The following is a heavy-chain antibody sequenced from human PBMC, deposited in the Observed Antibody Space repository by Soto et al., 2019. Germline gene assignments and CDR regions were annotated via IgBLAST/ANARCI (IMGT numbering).Heavy chain of an antibody. D-gene: IGHD6-13*01. CDR3: ARDRGSSSSLRDYYYYYGMDV. CDR1: GFTFSSYG. V-gene: IGHV3-33*01. J-gene: IGHJ6*02. Sequence: GGSLRLSCAASGFTFSSYGMHWVRQAPGKGLEWVAVIWYDGSNKYYADSVKGRFTISRDNSKNTLYLQMNSLRAEDTAVYYCARDRGSSSSLRDYYYYYGMDVWGQGTTVTVSS. CDR2: IWYDGSNK.